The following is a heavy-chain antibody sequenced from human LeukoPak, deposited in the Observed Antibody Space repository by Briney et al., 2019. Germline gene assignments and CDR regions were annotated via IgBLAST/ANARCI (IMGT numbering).Heavy chain of an antibody. D-gene: IGHD3-10*01. J-gene: IGHJ5*02. Sequence: GGSLRLSCVGSGFSFSDSWMTWVRQVPGKGLEWVSVIYSGGSTYYADSVKGRFTISRDNSKNTLYLQMNSLRAEDTAVYYCARGSRGSPNWFDPWGQGTLVTVSS. CDR3: ARGSRGSPNWFDP. CDR2: IYSGGST. CDR1: GFSFSDSW. V-gene: IGHV3-66*02.